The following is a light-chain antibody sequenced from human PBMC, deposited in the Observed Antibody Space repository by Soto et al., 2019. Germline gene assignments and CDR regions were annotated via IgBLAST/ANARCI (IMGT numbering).Light chain of an antibody. CDR1: QSVSSY. CDR3: QQRSNWPST. CDR2: DAS. J-gene: IGKJ4*01. V-gene: IGKV3-11*01. Sequence: ERVLTQSPATLSLSPGERAALSCRASQSVSSYLAWYQQKPGQAPRLLIYDASKRAPGIPARFTGSGSGTDFTLTISSLEPEDFAVYFCQQRSNWPSTFGGGTKVEI.